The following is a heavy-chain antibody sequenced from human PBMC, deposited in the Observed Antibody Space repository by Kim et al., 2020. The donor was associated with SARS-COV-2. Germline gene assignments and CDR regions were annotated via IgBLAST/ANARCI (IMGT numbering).Heavy chain of an antibody. J-gene: IGHJ3*02. CDR3: ARDRGYQAGDYAFDI. CDR1: GFTFSSYW. CDR2: INSDGSST. Sequence: GGSLRLSCAASGFTFSSYWMHWVRQAPGKGLVWVSRINSDGSSTSYADSVKGRFTISRDNAKNTLYLQMNSLRAEDTAVYYCARDRGYQAGDYAFDIWGQGTMVTVSS. D-gene: IGHD2-21*02. V-gene: IGHV3-74*01.